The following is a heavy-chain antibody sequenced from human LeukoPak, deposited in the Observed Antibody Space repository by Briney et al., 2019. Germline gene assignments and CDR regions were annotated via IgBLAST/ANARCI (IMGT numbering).Heavy chain of an antibody. CDR1: GFNFSSYA. CDR3: AKEGWRFVELPPYFYGMDV. D-gene: IGHD3-10*01. J-gene: IGHJ6*02. Sequence: GGSLRLSCAASGFNFSSYAMSWVRQAPGKGLEWVSAISGSGGSTYYADSVKGRFTISRENSKNTLYLQMNSLRAEDTAVYYCAKEGWRFVELPPYFYGMDVWGQGTTVTVSS. CDR2: ISGSGGST. V-gene: IGHV3-23*01.